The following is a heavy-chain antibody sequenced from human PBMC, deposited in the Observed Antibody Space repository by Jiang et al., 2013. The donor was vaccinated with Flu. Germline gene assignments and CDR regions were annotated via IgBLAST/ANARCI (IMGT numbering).Heavy chain of an antibody. CDR3: AAAPVGATFDY. J-gene: IGHJ4*02. D-gene: IGHD1-26*01. CDR1: FTSSA. Sequence: FTSSAVQWVRQARGQRLEWIGWIVVGSGNTNYAQKFQERVTITRDMSTSTAYMELSSLRSEDTAVYYCAAAPVGATFDYWGQGTLVTVSS. CDR2: IVVGSGNT. V-gene: IGHV1-58*01.